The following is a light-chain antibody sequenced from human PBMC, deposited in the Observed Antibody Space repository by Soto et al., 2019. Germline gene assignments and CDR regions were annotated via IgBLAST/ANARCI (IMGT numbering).Light chain of an antibody. CDR2: DAS. V-gene: IGKV1-5*01. CDR3: QQYNSYSSLT. Sequence: DIQMTQSPSTLSASVGDRVTITCRASQSISSWLAWYQQKPGKAPKLLIYDASSLESGVPPRFSGSGSGTEFTLTISSLQPDDFAAYYCQQYNSYSSLTFGGGTKV. J-gene: IGKJ4*01. CDR1: QSISSW.